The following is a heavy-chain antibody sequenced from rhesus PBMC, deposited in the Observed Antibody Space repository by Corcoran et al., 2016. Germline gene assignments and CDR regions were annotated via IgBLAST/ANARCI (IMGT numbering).Heavy chain of an antibody. V-gene: IGHV3-20*01. CDR2: IRNKLNSYTT. CDR3: TKHSHGLDS. J-gene: IGHJ6*01. Sequence: EVQLVESGGGLVQPGGSLRLSCAASRFTFSNYYMHWVRQAQGKGPEWVGLIRNKLNSYTTEYAAAVKGRFTISRDDSKSALYLQMCSLITEDTALYYCTKHSHGLDSWGKGVVVTVSS. CDR1: RFTFSNYY.